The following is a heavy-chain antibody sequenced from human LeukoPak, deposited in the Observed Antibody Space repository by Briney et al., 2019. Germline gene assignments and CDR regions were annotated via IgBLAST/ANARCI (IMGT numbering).Heavy chain of an antibody. CDR1: GGSFSGYY. Sequence: SETLSLTCAVYGGSFSGYYWSWIRQPPGKGLEWIGEINHSGSTNYNPSLKSRVTISVDTSKNQFPLKLSSVTAADTAVYYCARVGSGWAYYYYGMDVWGQGTTVTVSS. V-gene: IGHV4-34*01. D-gene: IGHD6-19*01. CDR3: ARVGSGWAYYYYGMDV. J-gene: IGHJ6*02. CDR2: INHSGST.